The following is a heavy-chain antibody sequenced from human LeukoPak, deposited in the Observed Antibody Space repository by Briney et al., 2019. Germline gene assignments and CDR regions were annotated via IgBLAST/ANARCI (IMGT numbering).Heavy chain of an antibody. CDR2: ISWNSGSI. V-gene: IGHV3-9*01. J-gene: IGHJ3*02. Sequence: PGGSLRLSCAASGFTFDDYAMHWVRQAPGKGLEWVSGISWNSGSIGYADSVKGRFTISRDNAKNSLYLQMNSLRAEDTALYYCAKDKTPGYSSSWSDFDIWGQGTMVTVSS. CDR3: AKDKTPGYSSSWSDFDI. D-gene: IGHD6-13*01. CDR1: GFTFDDYA.